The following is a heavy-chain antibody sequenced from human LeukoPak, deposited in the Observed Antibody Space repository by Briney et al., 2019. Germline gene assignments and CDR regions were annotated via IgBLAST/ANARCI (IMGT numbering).Heavy chain of an antibody. CDR1: GFTFSSYW. CDR2: INSDGSST. V-gene: IGHV3-74*01. Sequence: GGSLRLSCAASGFTFSSYWMHWVRQAPGKGLVWVSRINSDGSSTSYADSVKGRFTISRDNAKNTLYLQMNSLRAEDTAVYYCARVSAVTETDYWGQGTLVTVSS. D-gene: IGHD6-13*01. J-gene: IGHJ4*02. CDR3: ARVSAVTETDY.